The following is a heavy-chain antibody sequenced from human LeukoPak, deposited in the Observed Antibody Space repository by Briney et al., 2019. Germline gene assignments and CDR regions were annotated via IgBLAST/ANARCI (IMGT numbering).Heavy chain of an antibody. D-gene: IGHD3-22*01. CDR1: GFTFSSYA. CDR3: AKRGDYYDSSGWSLDY. Sequence: SGGSLRLSCAASGFTFSSYAMSWVRQAPGKGLEWVSAISGSGGSTYYADSVKGRFTISRDNSKNTLYLQMNSLRAEDTAVYYCAKRGDYYDSSGWSLDYWGQGTLVTVSS. CDR2: ISGSGGST. J-gene: IGHJ4*02. V-gene: IGHV3-23*01.